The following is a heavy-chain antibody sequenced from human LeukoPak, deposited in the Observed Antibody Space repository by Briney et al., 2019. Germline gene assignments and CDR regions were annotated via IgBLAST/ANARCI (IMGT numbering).Heavy chain of an antibody. CDR2: INAGNGNT. D-gene: IGHD5-24*01. Sequence: GASVKVSCKASGYTFTSYAMHWVRQAPGQRLEWMGWINAGNGNTKYSQKFQGRVTITRDTSASTAYMELSSLRSEDTAVYYCARARWLAHPYYYYYGMDVWGQGTTVTVSS. CDR3: ARARWLAHPYYYYYGMDV. CDR1: GYTFTSYA. V-gene: IGHV1-3*01. J-gene: IGHJ6*02.